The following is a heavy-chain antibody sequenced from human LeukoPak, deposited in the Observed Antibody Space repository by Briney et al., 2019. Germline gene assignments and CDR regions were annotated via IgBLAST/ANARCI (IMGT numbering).Heavy chain of an antibody. D-gene: IGHD1-1*01. Sequence: SETLSLTCTVSGGSISSGDYYWSWIRQPPGTGLEWIGYIYYSGSTYYNPSLKSRVTISVDTSKNQFSLKLSSVTAADTAVYYCARVKRTTTAFDIWGQGTMVTVSS. V-gene: IGHV4-30-4*01. J-gene: IGHJ3*02. CDR3: ARVKRTTTAFDI. CDR1: GGSISSGDYY. CDR2: IYYSGST.